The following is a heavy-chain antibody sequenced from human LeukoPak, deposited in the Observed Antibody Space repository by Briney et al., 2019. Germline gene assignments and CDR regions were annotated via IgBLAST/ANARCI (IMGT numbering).Heavy chain of an antibody. V-gene: IGHV3-48*03. CDR3: ARDVAPIEY. CDR2: ISSSGSTI. J-gene: IGHJ4*02. D-gene: IGHD2-21*01. Sequence: PGGSLRLSCAASGFTFSNYEMNWVRQAPGKGLEWVSYISSSGSTIYYADSVKGRFTISKDNAKNSLYLQMNSLRAEDTAIYYCARDVAPIEYWGQGILVTVSS. CDR1: GFTFSNYE.